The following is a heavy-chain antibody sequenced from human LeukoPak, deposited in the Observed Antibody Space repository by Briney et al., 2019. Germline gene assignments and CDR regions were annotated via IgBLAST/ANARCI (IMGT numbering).Heavy chain of an antibody. CDR2: ISYDGSNK. D-gene: IGHD3-10*01. CDR1: GFTFSSYA. V-gene: IGHV3-30-3*01. CDR3: ARVGRVTMVRGVIDY. J-gene: IGHJ4*02. Sequence: GGSLRLSCAASGFTFSSYAMHWVRQAPGKGLEWVAVISYDGSNKYYADSVKGRFTISRDNSKNTLYLQMNSLRAEDTAVYYCARVGRVTMVRGVIDYWGQGTLVTVSS.